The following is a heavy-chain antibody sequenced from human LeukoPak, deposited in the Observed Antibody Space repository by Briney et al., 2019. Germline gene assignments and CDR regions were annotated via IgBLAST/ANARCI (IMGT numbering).Heavy chain of an antibody. D-gene: IGHD2-15*01. CDR3: ARYSTAGGMDV. J-gene: IGHJ6*02. CDR2: IIPILGIA. Sequence: SVKVSCKASGGTFSSYAISWVRQAPSQGLEWMGRIIPILGIANYAQKFQGRVTITADKSTSTAYMELSSLRSEDTAVYYCARYSTAGGMDVWGQGTTVTVSS. V-gene: IGHV1-69*04. CDR1: GGTFSSYA.